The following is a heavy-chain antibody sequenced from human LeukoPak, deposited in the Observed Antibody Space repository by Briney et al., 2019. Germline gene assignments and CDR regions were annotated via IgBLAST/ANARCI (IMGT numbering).Heavy chain of an antibody. CDR3: ARATGGYYDYFDY. CDR1: GYTFTSYY. CDR2: INPNSGGT. V-gene: IGHV1-2*02. Sequence: GASVKVSCKASGYTFTSYYIHWVRQAPGQGLEWMGWINPNSGGTNYAQKFQGRVTMTRDTSISTAYMELSRLTSDDTAVYYCARATGGYYDYFDYWGQGTLVTVSS. J-gene: IGHJ4*02. D-gene: IGHD3-22*01.